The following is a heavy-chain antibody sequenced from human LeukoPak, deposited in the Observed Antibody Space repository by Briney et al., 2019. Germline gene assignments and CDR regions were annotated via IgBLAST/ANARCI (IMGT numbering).Heavy chain of an antibody. CDR3: ARAMVYAISWFDP. CDR1: GFTFSSYA. CDR2: ISGSGGST. J-gene: IGHJ5*02. D-gene: IGHD2-8*01. Sequence: PGGSLRLSCAASGFTFSSYAMSWVRRAPGKGLEGVSAISGSGGSTYYADSVKGRFTISRDNSKNTLYLQMNSLRAEDTAVYYCARAMVYAISWFDPWGQGALVTVSS. V-gene: IGHV3-23*01.